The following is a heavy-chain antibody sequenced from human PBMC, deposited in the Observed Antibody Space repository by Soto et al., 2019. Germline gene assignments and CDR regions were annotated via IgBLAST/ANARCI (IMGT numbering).Heavy chain of an antibody. D-gene: IGHD3-9*01. V-gene: IGHV4-30-4*01. CDR1: GGSISSGDYY. CDR3: SRDGVDILTGYYLSGWFDP. Sequence: PSETLSLTCTVSGGSISSGDYYWSWIRQPPGKGLEWFGYIYYSGSTYYNPSLKSRVTISVDTSKNQFSLKLSSVTAADTAVYYCSRDGVDILTGYYLSGWFDPWGQGTLVTVSS. J-gene: IGHJ5*02. CDR2: IYYSGST.